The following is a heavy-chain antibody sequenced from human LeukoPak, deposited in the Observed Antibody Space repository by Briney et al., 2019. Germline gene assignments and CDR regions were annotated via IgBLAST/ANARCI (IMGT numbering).Heavy chain of an antibody. CDR1: GFTFSSYW. Sequence: PGGSLRPSCAPSGFTFSSYWMPWVPQPQGKGLVGVSRINSDGSSTSYADSVKGRFTISRDNAKNTLYLQMNSLRAEDTAVYYCARDKAAGWFDHWGQGTLVTVSS. CDR3: ARDKAAGWFDH. CDR2: INSDGSST. J-gene: IGHJ5*02. V-gene: IGHV3-74*01.